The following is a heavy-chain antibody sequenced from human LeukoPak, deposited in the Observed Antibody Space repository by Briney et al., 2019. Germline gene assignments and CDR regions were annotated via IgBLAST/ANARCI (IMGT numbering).Heavy chain of an antibody. V-gene: IGHV5-51*07. CDR3: ARQVTWIQLWPHFDY. Sequence: GESLKISCKGSEYSFTSYWSGWVHQMPGKGLEWMGIIYPGDSDTRYSPSFQGQVTISADKSISTAYLQWSSLKASDTAMYYCARQVTWIQLWPHFDYWGQGTQVTVSS. J-gene: IGHJ4*02. D-gene: IGHD5-18*01. CDR2: IYPGDSDT. CDR1: EYSFTSYW.